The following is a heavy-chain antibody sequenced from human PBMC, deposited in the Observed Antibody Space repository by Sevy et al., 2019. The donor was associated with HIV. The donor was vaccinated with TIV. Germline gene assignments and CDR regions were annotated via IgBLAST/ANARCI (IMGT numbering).Heavy chain of an antibody. J-gene: IGHJ4*02. CDR2: PSHAGRPN. V-gene: IGHV3-30-3*01. Sequence: GGSLRLSCAASGFTFSSYAMHWVRQAPGKGLPPPPPPSHAGRPNSYADSVKGRFTISRDNSKNTLYLQMNSLRAEDTAVYYCARDGGNYYDSSGYSDYWGQGTLVTVSS. CDR3: ARDGGNYYDSSGYSDY. CDR1: GFTFSSYA. D-gene: IGHD3-22*01.